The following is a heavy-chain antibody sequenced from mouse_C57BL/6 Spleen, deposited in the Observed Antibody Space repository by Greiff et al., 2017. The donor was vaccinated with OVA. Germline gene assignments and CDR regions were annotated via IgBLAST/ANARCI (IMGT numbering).Heavy chain of an antibody. CDR1: GYTFTDYN. Sequence: VQLKQSGPELVKPGASVKIPCKASGYTFTDYNMDWVKQSHGKSLEWIGDINPNNGGTIYNQKFKGKATLTVDKSSSTAYMELRSLTSEDTAVYYCARGEDPAWFAYWGQGTLVTVSA. CDR3: ARGEDPAWFAY. J-gene: IGHJ3*01. V-gene: IGHV1-18*01. CDR2: INPNNGGT.